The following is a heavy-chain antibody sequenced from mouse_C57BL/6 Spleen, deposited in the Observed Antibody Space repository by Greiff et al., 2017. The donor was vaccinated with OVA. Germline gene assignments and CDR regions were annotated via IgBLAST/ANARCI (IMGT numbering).Heavy chain of an antibody. J-gene: IGHJ4*01. CDR1: GYAFSSYW. V-gene: IGHV1-80*01. CDR3: ARKITTVVADYAMDY. D-gene: IGHD1-1*01. CDR2: IYPGDGDT. Sequence: VKLQESGAELVKPGASVKISCKASGYAFSSYWMNWVKQRPGKGLEWIGQIYPGDGDTNYNGKFKGKATLTADKSSSTAYMQLSSLTSEDSAVYFCARKITTVVADYAMDYWGQGTSVTVSS.